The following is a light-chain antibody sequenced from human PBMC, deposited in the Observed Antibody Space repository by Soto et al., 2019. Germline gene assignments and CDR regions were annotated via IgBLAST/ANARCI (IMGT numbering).Light chain of an antibody. CDR3: SSYISSIWV. Sequence: QSALTQPASVSGSPGQPITISCTGTSSDLGAYNYVSWYQQYPGKAPKLMIYEVSNRPSGVSNRFSGSKSGNTASLTISGLQAEDEADYYCSSYISSIWVFGGGTKLTVL. CDR1: SSDLGAYNY. CDR2: EVS. V-gene: IGLV2-14*01. J-gene: IGLJ3*02.